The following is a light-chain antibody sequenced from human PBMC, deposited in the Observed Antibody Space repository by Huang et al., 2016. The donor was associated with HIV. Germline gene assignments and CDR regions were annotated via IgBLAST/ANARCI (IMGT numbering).Light chain of an antibody. CDR1: QDIGNF. CDR2: SAS. V-gene: IGKV1-27*01. Sequence: DIQMTQSPPSLSASQGVRVTLTCRASQDIGNFLAWFQQKPGGTPKLLIYSASTLQGGVPSRFSGRGSGTEFTRTITNLQPEDVATYYCQRYDTAPRAFGPGTKVDIK. CDR3: QRYDTAPRA. J-gene: IGKJ1*01.